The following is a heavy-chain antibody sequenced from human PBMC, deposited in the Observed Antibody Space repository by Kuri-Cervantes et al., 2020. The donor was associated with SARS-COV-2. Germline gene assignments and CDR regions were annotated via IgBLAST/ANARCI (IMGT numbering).Heavy chain of an antibody. CDR1: GDSVSSNSAA. Sequence: SETLSLTCAISGDSVSSNSAAWNWIRQSPSRGLEWLGRTYYRSKWYNDYAVSVKSRITINPDTSKNQFSLKLTSVTAADAAVYYCARDKVTTVITGWFDPWGQGTLVTVSS. CDR3: ARDKVTTVITGWFDP. J-gene: IGHJ5*02. V-gene: IGHV6-1*01. CDR2: TYYRSKWYN. D-gene: IGHD4-17*01.